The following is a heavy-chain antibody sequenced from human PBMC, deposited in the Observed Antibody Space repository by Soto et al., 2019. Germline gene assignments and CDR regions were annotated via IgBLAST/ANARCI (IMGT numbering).Heavy chain of an antibody. D-gene: IGHD6-19*01. V-gene: IGHV4-39*01. CDR1: GASISSSSYY. CDR2: IYYSGST. CDR3: ARGREQWLTPDWFGP. Sequence: KASETLSLTCTVSGASISSSSYYWGWIRQPPGKGLEWIGSIYYSGSTYYNPSLKSRVTISVDTSKNQFSLKLSSVTAADTAVYYCARGREQWLTPDWFGPWGQGTLVTVSS. J-gene: IGHJ5*02.